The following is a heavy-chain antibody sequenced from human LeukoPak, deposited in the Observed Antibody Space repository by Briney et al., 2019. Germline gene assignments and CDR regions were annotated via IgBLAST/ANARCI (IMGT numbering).Heavy chain of an antibody. CDR1: GGSFTSFY. V-gene: IGHV4-4*07. Sequence: SETLSLTCTVSGGSFTSFYWSWVRQPAGKGLEWLGHFFSSGTSSGTTKYNPSFESRATISVDKSKNQFSLKLTSVTAADTAVYYCAGYSGIYGHDNWGQGTLVTVSS. CDR2: FFSSGTSSGTT. D-gene: IGHD3-10*01. J-gene: IGHJ4*02. CDR3: AGYSGIYGHDN.